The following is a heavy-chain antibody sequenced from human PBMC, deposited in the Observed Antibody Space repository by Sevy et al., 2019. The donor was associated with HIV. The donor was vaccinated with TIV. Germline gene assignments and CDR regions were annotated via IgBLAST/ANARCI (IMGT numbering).Heavy chain of an antibody. CDR2: INPGGTEE. CDR1: GFTFSNSW. J-gene: IGHJ4*02. D-gene: IGHD6-6*01. V-gene: IGHV3-7*01. Sequence: GGSLRLSCVASGFTFSNSWMNWVRQAPGKGLEWVANINPGGTEEFYVDSVKGRFIISRDNAKNSLFLQMNSLRAEDMAVYYCTKVSIGTDDDYWGQGTRVTVSS. CDR3: TKVSIGTDDDY.